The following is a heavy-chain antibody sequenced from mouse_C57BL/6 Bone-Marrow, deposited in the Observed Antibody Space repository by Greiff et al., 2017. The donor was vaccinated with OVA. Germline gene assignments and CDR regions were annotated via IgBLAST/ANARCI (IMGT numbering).Heavy chain of an antibody. CDR1: GFTFSSYT. CDR2: ISGGGGST. J-gene: IGHJ1*03. Sequence: EVHLVESGGGLVKPGGSLKLSCAASGFTFSSYTMSWVRQTPEKRLEWVATISGGGGSTYYTDSVKGRFTSPRDKAKNTLYLQMSSLRSEDAALYYCARRGYYFGRYSDVWGTGTTATVSS. V-gene: IGHV5-9*01. CDR3: ARRGYYFGRYSDV. D-gene: IGHD1-1*01.